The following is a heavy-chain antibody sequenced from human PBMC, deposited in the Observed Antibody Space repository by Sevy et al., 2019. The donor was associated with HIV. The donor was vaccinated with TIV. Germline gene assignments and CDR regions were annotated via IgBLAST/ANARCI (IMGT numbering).Heavy chain of an antibody. D-gene: IGHD3-22*01. V-gene: IGHV3-49*03. CDR1: GFTFGDYA. CDR3: TRAEQYEYDSTSYYDYFDY. CDR2: IRRRAFGGKI. J-gene: IGHJ4*02. Sequence: GGSLRLSCTASGFTFGDYAVGWFRQAPGKGLEWVSFIRRRAFGGKIEYAAPVKGRFTISKDESQSTAYLQMNSLKTEDTAVYYCTRAEQYEYDSTSYYDYFDYWGQGTLVTVSS.